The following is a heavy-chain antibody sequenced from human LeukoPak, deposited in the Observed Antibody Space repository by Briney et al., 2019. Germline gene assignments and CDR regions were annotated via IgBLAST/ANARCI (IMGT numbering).Heavy chain of an antibody. J-gene: IGHJ4*02. CDR1: GFTFSSYE. CDR3: ARGKWEPLDY. D-gene: IGHD1-26*01. Sequence: PGGSLRLSCAASGFTFSSYEMNWVRQAPGKGLEWVSYISRSGRTKYYADSVKGRFTISRDNAKNSLYLQMNSLRAEDTAVYYCARGKWEPLDYWGQGTLVTVSS. CDR2: ISRSGRTK. V-gene: IGHV3-48*03.